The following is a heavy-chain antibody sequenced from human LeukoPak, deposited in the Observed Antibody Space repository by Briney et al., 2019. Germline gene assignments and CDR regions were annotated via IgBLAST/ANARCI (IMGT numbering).Heavy chain of an antibody. Sequence: PSETLSLTCTVSGGSISNYYWSWIRQPPGKGLEWIGYIYDSGSTNYNPSLKSRVTISVDTSKNQFSLKLSSVTAADTAVYYCARAVVTPDYFDYWGQGTLVTVSS. V-gene: IGHV4-59*01. J-gene: IGHJ4*02. CDR2: IYDSGST. D-gene: IGHD3-22*01. CDR3: ARAVVTPDYFDY. CDR1: GGSISNYY.